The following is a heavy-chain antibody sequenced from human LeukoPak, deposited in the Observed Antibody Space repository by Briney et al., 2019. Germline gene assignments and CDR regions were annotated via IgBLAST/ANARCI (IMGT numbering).Heavy chain of an antibody. CDR1: GFTFSSYA. CDR2: ISYDGSNK. D-gene: IGHD6-25*01. Sequence: PGGSLRLSCAASGFTFSSYAMHWVRQAPGKGLEWVAVISYDGSNKYYADSVKGRFTISRDNSKNTLYLQMNSLRAEDTAVYYCAKGSGTYSITSYWYFDLWGRGTLVTVSS. J-gene: IGHJ2*01. V-gene: IGHV3-30-3*01. CDR3: AKGSGTYSITSYWYFDL.